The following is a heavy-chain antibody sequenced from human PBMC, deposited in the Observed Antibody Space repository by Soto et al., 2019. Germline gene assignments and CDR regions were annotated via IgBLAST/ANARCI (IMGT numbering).Heavy chain of an antibody. CDR1: GYTFTSYG. J-gene: IGHJ6*03. Sequence: ASVKVSCKASGYTFTSYGISWVRQPPGQGLEWMGWISAYNGNTNYAQKLQGRVTMTTDTSTSTAYMELRSLRSDDTAVYYCARIGLDYYYYYMDVWGKGTTVTVSS. D-gene: IGHD3-10*01. V-gene: IGHV1-18*01. CDR2: ISAYNGNT. CDR3: ARIGLDYYYYYMDV.